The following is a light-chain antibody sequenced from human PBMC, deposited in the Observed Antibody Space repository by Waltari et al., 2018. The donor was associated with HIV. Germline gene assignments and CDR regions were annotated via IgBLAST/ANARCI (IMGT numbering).Light chain of an antibody. Sequence: EVVLTQAPSTLSVSLVEGASLSCRASQNITNKLGWYQQKAGQAPRLLIYDASRRATAIPDRFSGSGSGTEFNLTISRLVFEDVAVYVCQQYKYWPETFGQGTKVEIK. J-gene: IGKJ1*01. V-gene: IGKV3D-15*01. CDR2: DAS. CDR1: QNITNK. CDR3: QQYKYWPET.